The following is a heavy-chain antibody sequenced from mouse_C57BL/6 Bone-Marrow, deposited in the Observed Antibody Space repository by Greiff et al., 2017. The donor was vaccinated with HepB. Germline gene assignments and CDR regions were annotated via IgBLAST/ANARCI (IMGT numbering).Heavy chain of an antibody. Sequence: LVESGAELVRPGASVTLSCKASGYTFTDYEMHWVKQTPVHGLEWIGAIDPETGGTAYNQKFKGKAILTADKSSSTAYMELRSLTSEDSAVYYCTSHYYGSSYEYFDVWGTGTTVTVSS. CDR1: GYTFTDYE. CDR3: TSHYYGSSYEYFDV. CDR2: IDPETGGT. D-gene: IGHD1-1*01. V-gene: IGHV1-15*01. J-gene: IGHJ1*03.